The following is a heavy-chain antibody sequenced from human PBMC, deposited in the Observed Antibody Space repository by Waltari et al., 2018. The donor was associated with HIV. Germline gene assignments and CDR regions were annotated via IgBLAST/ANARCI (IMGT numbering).Heavy chain of an antibody. CDR3: ARGRVQVRGAMYYFDY. CDR2: MNPNSGNT. Sequence: QVQLVQSGAEVKKPGASEKVSCKASGYTFSSYDINWVRQATGQGLEWMGWMNPNSGNTGYPQKFQGRVTMTRNTSISTAYMELSSLRSEDTAVYYCARGRVQVRGAMYYFDYWGQGTLVTVSS. V-gene: IGHV1-8*01. CDR1: GYTFSSYD. D-gene: IGHD3-10*01. J-gene: IGHJ4*02.